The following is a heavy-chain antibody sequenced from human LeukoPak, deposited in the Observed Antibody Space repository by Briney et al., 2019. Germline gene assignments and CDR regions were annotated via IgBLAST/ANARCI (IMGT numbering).Heavy chain of an antibody. V-gene: IGHV4-39*07. J-gene: IGHJ4*02. CDR2: IYYSGST. CDR3: ARDSGMVRGVIPHFDY. CDR1: GGSISSSSYY. D-gene: IGHD3-10*01. Sequence: PSETLSLTCTVSGGSISSSSYYWGWIRQPPGKGLEWIGSIYYSGSTYYNPSLKSRVTISVDTSKNQFSLKLSSVTAADTAVYYCARDSGMVRGVIPHFDYWGQGTLVTVSS.